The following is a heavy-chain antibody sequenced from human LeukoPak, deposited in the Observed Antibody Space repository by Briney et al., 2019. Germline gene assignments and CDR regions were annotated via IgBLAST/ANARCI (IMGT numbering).Heavy chain of an antibody. J-gene: IGHJ4*02. CDR3: ATDKPWKYYYDSSGYLY. CDR1: GYTLTELS. V-gene: IGHV1-24*01. CDR2: FDPEDGET. Sequence: ASVKVSCKVSGYTLTELSMHWVRQAPGKGLEWVGGFDPEDGETIYAQKFQGRVTMTEDTSTDTAYMELSSLRSEDTAVYYCATDKPWKYYYDSSGYLYWGQGTLVTVSS. D-gene: IGHD3-22*01.